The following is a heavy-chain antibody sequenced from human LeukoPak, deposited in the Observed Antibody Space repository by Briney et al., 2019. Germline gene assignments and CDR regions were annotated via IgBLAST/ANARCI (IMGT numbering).Heavy chain of an antibody. D-gene: IGHD6-19*01. V-gene: IGHV4-4*02. J-gene: IGHJ2*01. Sequence: SETLSLTCAVSGGSISSSNWWSWVRQPPGKGLEWIGEIYHSGSTNYNPSLKSRVTISVDKSKNQFSLKLSSVTAADTAVYYCARYHPIAVAGYWYFDLWGRGTLVTVSS. CDR3: ARYHPIAVAGYWYFDL. CDR2: IYHSGST. CDR1: GGSISSSNW.